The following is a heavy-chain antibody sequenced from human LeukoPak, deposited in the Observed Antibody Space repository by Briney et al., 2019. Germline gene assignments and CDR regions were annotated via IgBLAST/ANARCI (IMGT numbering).Heavy chain of an antibody. CDR3: ARGGKATVVTM. J-gene: IGHJ4*02. CDR1: GYTFSGYY. Sequence: ASVKVSCKASGYTFSGYYMHWVRQAPGQGLQWMGWINPNSGGTDFAQNFQGRVTMTRDTSISTAYMELSRLRSDDTAVYYCARGGKATVVTMWGQGILVTVSS. D-gene: IGHD4-23*01. V-gene: IGHV1-2*02. CDR2: INPNSGGT.